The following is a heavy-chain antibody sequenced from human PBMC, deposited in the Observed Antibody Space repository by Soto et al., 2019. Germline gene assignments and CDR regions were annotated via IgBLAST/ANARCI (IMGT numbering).Heavy chain of an antibody. V-gene: IGHV3-23*01. CDR2: RSDSSST. J-gene: IGHJ4*02. D-gene: IGHD2-2*01. CDR3: AKNKGGNYCTRTSCLYSFDY. Sequence: EVHVLESGGDLVQPGGSLRLSCAASGFTFSTYAMTWVRQAAGKGLGWVSTRSDSSSTYYVDSVKGRFTISRDNSKNTLYLEMTSLRADDTAVYYCAKNKGGNYCTRTSCLYSFDYCGQGTLVTVSS. CDR1: GFTFSTYA.